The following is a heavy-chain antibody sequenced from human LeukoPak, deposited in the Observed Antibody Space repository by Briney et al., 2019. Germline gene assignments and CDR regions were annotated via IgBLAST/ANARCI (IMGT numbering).Heavy chain of an antibody. CDR3: AKEGPSRGYDAFDI. V-gene: IGHV3-30*18. Sequence: GRSLRLSCAASGFTFSSYGMHWVRQAPGKGLEWVAVIWYGGSNKYYADSVKGRFTISRDNSKNTLYLQMNSLRAEDTAVYYCAKEGPSRGYDAFDIWGQGTMVTVSS. CDR1: GFTFSSYG. CDR2: IWYGGSNK. D-gene: IGHD3-16*01. J-gene: IGHJ3*02.